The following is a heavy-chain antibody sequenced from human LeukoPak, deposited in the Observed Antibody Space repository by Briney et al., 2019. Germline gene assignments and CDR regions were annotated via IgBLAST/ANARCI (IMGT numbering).Heavy chain of an antibody. CDR1: GFTFSSYG. Sequence: PGGSLRLSCAASGFTFSSYGMSWVRQAPGKGLEWVSAISGSGGSTYYADSVKGRFTISRDNSKNTLYLQMNSLRAEDTAVYYCAKDHQDYDFWSGYSPLYYYYYYMDVWGKGTTVTVSS. J-gene: IGHJ6*03. D-gene: IGHD3-3*01. V-gene: IGHV3-23*01. CDR3: AKDHQDYDFWSGYSPLYYYYYYMDV. CDR2: ISGSGGST.